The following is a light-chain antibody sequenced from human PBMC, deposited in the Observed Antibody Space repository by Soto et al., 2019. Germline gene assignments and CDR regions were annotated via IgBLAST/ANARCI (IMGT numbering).Light chain of an antibody. V-gene: IGLV2-14*01. CDR1: SSDVGGYNY. Sequence: QSALTQPASVSGSPGQSITISCTGTSSDVGGYNYVSWYQQHPGTAPQLMISDVSNRPSGVSHRFSGSKSGNTASLTNSGLQAEDEADYYCSSYTSSSTLDVVFGGGTKLTVL. J-gene: IGLJ2*01. CDR2: DVS. CDR3: SSYTSSSTLDVV.